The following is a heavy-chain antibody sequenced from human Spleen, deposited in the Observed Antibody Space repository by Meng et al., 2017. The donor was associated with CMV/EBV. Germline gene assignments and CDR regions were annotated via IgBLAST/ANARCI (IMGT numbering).Heavy chain of an antibody. J-gene: IGHJ4*02. V-gene: IGHV3-20*04. D-gene: IGHD4-23*01. Sequence: GGSLRLSCVASGFTFDDYGMNWVRQAPGKGLEWVSGIYWNGGSAGYADSVKGRFTVSRDNAKNSLYLQMNSLRAEDTAVYYCAKSTSRTTVVIDYWGQGTLVTVSS. CDR1: GFTFDDYG. CDR2: IYWNGGSA. CDR3: AKSTSRTTVVIDY.